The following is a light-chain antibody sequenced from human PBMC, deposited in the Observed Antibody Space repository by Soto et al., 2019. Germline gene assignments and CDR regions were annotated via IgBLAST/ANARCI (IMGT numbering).Light chain of an antibody. CDR1: QSISNW. CDR2: KAS. Sequence: DIQMTQSPSSLSASVGDRVTITCRASQSISNWLAWYQQKPGQAPKLLIYKASNLEIGVPSRFSGSGSGTEFTLTISSHQSDDPVTYYCLHYNSYLFTFGPGTKVDIQ. V-gene: IGKV1-5*03. CDR3: LHYNSYLFT. J-gene: IGKJ3*01.